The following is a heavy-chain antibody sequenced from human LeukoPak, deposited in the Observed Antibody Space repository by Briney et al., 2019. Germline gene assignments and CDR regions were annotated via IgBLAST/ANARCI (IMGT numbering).Heavy chain of an antibody. Sequence: GGSLRLSCAASGFTFSSYAMSWVRQAPGKGLEWVSAISGSGGSTYYADSVKGRFTISRDNSKNTLYLQLNSLRAEDTAVYYCARAGYRTQKGLFDYWGQGTLVTVSS. CDR1: GFTFSSYA. V-gene: IGHV3-23*01. CDR2: ISGSGGST. CDR3: ARAGYRTQKGLFDY. J-gene: IGHJ4*02. D-gene: IGHD5-18*01.